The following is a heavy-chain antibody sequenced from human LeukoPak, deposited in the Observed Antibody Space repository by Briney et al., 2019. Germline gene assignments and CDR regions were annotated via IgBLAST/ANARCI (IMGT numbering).Heavy chain of an antibody. J-gene: IGHJ4*02. CDR3: ARSNDHTNYGGRGYLDH. V-gene: IGHV3-11*01. D-gene: IGHD3-16*01. Sequence: GGSLRLSCAASGFTFNDYYMTWIRQAPGKGLEWVSSISRRGNDVYTADSVKGRLTISRDNAKDSVFLLINSLRVDDTAIYYCARSNDHTNYGGRGYLDHWGQGALVTVSS. CDR1: GFTFNDYY. CDR2: ISRRGNDV.